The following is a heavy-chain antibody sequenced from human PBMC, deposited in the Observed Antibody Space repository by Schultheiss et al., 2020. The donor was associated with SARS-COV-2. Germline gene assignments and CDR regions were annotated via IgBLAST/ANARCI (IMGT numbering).Heavy chain of an antibody. CDR1: GFTFSSYS. CDR3: ARGPYYDFWSGMGFDY. D-gene: IGHD3-3*01. V-gene: IGHV4-34*01. CDR2: INHSGST. Sequence: ESLKISCAASGFTFSSYSMNWVRQAPGKGLEWIGEINHSGSTNYNPSLKSRVTISVDTSKNQFSLKLSSVTAADTAVYYCARGPYYDFWSGMGFDYWGQGTLVTVSS. J-gene: IGHJ4*02.